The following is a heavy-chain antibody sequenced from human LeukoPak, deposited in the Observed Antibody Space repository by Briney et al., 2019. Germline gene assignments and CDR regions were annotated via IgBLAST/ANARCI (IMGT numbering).Heavy chain of an antibody. J-gene: IGHJ4*02. CDR3: ARANSQSYYDSSGYYPFDY. V-gene: IGHV3-66*01. D-gene: IGHD3-22*01. CDR1: GFTVSSNY. CDR2: IYSGGST. Sequence: PGGSLRLSCAASGFTVSSNYMSWVRQAPGKGLEWVSVIYSGGSTYYADSVKGRFTISRDNSKNTLYLQMNGLRAEDTAVYYCARANSQSYYDSSGYYPFDYWGQGTLVTVSS.